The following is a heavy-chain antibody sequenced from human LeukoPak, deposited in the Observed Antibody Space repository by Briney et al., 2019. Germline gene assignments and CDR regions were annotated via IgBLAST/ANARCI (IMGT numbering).Heavy chain of an antibody. D-gene: IGHD2-15*01. CDR1: GYPFINYY. CDR2: INPNSGGT. V-gene: IGHV1-2*02. J-gene: IGHJ4*02. CDR3: VRKSATRRTSEFDY. Sequence: ASVKVSCKASGYPFINYYIHWVRQAPGQGLEWMGWINPNSGGTKYAQKFQGGVTMTRDTSISTAYMDLSSLGSDDTAVFYCVRKSATRRTSEFDYWGQGTPVTVSS.